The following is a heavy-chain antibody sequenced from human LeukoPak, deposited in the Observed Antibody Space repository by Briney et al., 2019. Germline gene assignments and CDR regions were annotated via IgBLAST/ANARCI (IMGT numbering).Heavy chain of an antibody. CDR1: GFTFSSYA. CDR3: TKNWAWFDY. V-gene: IGHV3-30-3*02. CDR2: ISYDGSNK. Sequence: PGGSLRLSCAASGFTFSSYAMHWVRQAPGKGLEWVAVISYDGSNKYYADSVKGRFTISRDNSKNTLYLQMNSLKTEDTAVYYCTKNWAWFDYWGQGTLVTVSS. J-gene: IGHJ4*02. D-gene: IGHD7-27*01.